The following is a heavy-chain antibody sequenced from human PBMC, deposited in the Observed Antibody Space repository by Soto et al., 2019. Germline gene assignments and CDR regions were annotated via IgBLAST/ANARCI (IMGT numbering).Heavy chain of an antibody. D-gene: IGHD3-3*01. Sequence: ASVKVSCKASGYTFTSYGISWVRQAPGQGLEWMGWISAYNGNTNHAQKLQGRVTMTTDTSTSTAYMELRSLRSDDTAVYYCAVSLYGVVLHYYHRMDVWGPGTSVTVSS. CDR1: GYTFTSYG. V-gene: IGHV1-18*01. J-gene: IGHJ6*02. CDR2: ISAYNGNT. CDR3: AVSLYGVVLHYYHRMDV.